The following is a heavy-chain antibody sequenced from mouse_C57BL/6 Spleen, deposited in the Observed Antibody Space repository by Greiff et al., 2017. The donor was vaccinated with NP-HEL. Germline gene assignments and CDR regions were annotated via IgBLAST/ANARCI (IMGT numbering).Heavy chain of an antibody. CDR2: IDPSDSYT. CDR3: ARWFGAMDY. D-gene: IGHD2-2*01. J-gene: IGHJ4*01. Sequence: QVQLQQPGAELVMPGASVKLSCKASGYTFTSYWMHWVKQRPGQGLEWIGEIDPSDSYTNYNQKFKGKSTLTVDKSASTAYMQLSSLTSEDSAVYYCARWFGAMDYWGQGTSVTVSS. CDR1: GYTFTSYW. V-gene: IGHV1-69*01.